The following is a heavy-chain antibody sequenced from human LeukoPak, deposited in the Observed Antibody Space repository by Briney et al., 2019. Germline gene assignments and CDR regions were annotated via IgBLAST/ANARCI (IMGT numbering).Heavy chain of an antibody. J-gene: IGHJ5*02. CDR3: AKDRGGYCSGGSCYPGWFDP. D-gene: IGHD2-15*01. Sequence: GRSLRLSCAASGFTFSSYGMHWVRQAPGKGLEWVAVIWYDGSNKYYADSVKGRFTISRDNSKNTLYLQMNSLRAEDTAVYYCAKDRGGYCSGGSCYPGWFDPWGQGTLVTVSS. CDR1: GFTFSSYG. CDR2: IWYDGSNK. V-gene: IGHV3-33*06.